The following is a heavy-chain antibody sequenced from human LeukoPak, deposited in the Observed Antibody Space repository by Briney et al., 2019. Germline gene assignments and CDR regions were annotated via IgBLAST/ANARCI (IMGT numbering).Heavy chain of an antibody. D-gene: IGHD3-22*01. V-gene: IGHV4-34*01. CDR3: ARDSYYYDSSGYTAGGFDY. J-gene: IGHJ4*02. Sequence: SETLSLTCAVYGGSFSGYYWSWIRQPPGKGLEWIGEINHSGSTNYNPSLKSRVTISVDTSKNQFSLKLSSVTAADTAVYYCARDSYYYDSSGYTAGGFDYWGQGTLVTVSS. CDR2: INHSGST. CDR1: GGSFSGYY.